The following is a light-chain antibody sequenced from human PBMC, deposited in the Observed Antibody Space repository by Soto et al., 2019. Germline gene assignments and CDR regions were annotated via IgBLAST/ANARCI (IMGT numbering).Light chain of an antibody. Sequence: DIQMTQSPSSLSASVGDRVTITCRASQSISSYLNWYQQKPGKAPKLLIYAASSLHSGVPSRFSGRGSGTDFTLPISSLNPEDFATYYCQQSYSTLYTFGQGTKLEIK. CDR1: QSISSY. CDR2: AAS. CDR3: QQSYSTLYT. V-gene: IGKV1-39*01. J-gene: IGKJ2*01.